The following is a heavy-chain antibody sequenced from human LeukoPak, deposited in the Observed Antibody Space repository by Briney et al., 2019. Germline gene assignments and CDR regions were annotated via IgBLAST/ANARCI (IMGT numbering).Heavy chain of an antibody. D-gene: IGHD2-21*02. J-gene: IGHJ5*02. V-gene: IGHV3-7*01. CDR3: ASDGYLLEYGDCSAGHH. Sequence: GGSLRFSCAASGFTFSDYWMTWVRQAPGKGLEWVANIQENGNEKNYVDSVKGRFTISRDNAKNSLHLQMNSLRVEDTAMYYCASDGYLLEYGDCSAGHHWGHGTLVTVSS. CDR1: GFTFSDYW. CDR2: IQENGNEK.